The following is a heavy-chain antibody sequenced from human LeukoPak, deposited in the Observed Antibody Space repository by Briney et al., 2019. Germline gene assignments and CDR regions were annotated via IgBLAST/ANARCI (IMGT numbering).Heavy chain of an antibody. CDR1: GFTFSSYA. CDR2: ISGSGGST. CDR3: AKVARSTLLYYFDY. V-gene: IGHV3-23*01. J-gene: IGHJ4*02. Sequence: GGSLRLSCAASGFTFSSYAMSWVRQAPGKGLEWVSAISGSGGSTYYADSVKGRFIISRDHSKNTLYLQMNSLRAEDTAVYYCAKVARSTLLYYFDYWGQGTLVTVSS.